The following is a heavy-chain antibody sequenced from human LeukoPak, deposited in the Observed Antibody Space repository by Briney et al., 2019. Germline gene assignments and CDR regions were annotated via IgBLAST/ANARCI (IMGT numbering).Heavy chain of an antibody. D-gene: IGHD2-2*02. CDR1: GGSISSYY. CDR3: ARENIYCSSTSCYRVHAFDI. Sequence: SETLSLTCTVSGGSISSYYWSWIRQPPGKGLKWIGYIYYSGSTNYNPSLKSRVTISVDTSKNQFSLKLSSVTAADTAVYYCARENIYCSSTSCYRVHAFDIWGQGTMVTVSS. V-gene: IGHV4-59*01. J-gene: IGHJ3*02. CDR2: IYYSGST.